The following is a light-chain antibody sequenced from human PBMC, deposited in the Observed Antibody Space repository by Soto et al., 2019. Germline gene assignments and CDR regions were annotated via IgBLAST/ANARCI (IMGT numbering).Light chain of an antibody. Sequence: QSVLTQPPSVSGAPGQRVTISCTGSSSNIGAGYDVHWYQQLPGTAPKLLIYGNSNRPSGVPDRFSGSKSGTSASLAITGLQAEDEADYFCQSYDSSVSRYVFGTGTKVTVL. CDR3: QSYDSSVSRYV. J-gene: IGLJ1*01. V-gene: IGLV1-40*01. CDR1: SSNIGAGYD. CDR2: GNS.